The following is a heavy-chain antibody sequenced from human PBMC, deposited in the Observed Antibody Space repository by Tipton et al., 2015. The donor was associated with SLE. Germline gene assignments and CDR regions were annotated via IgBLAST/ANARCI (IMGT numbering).Heavy chain of an antibody. CDR1: GGSISSYY. D-gene: IGHD2-2*02. CDR3: ASIPYDYSYGLDV. Sequence: TLSLTCTVSGGSISSYYWSWIRQPAGKGLEWIGYIYTIGNTNYNPSLKSRVTISVGTSKNQFFLKVSSVTAADTAVYYCASIPYDYSYGLDVWGQGITVTVSS. J-gene: IGHJ6*02. V-gene: IGHV4-4*09. CDR2: IYTIGNT.